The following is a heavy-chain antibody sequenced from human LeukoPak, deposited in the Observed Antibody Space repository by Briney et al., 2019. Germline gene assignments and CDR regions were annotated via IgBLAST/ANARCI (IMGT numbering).Heavy chain of an antibody. CDR3: AKGYSGSSGDYYYYYMDV. Sequence: PGGSLRLSCAASGFTFSSYGMHWVRQAPGKGLEWVAFIRYDGSNKYYADSVKGRFTISRDNSKNTLYLQMNSLRAEDTAVYYCAKGYSGSSGDYYYYYMDVWGKGTTVTVSS. CDR1: GFTFSSYG. CDR2: IRYDGSNK. D-gene: IGHD1-26*01. J-gene: IGHJ6*03. V-gene: IGHV3-30*02.